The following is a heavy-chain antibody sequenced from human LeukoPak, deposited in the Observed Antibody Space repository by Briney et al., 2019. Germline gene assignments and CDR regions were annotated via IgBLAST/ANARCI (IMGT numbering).Heavy chain of an antibody. CDR1: GFTFSSYG. V-gene: IGHV3-33*01. CDR2: IWYDGSNK. D-gene: IGHD3-9*01. CDR3: ARGNFDWLQYGDAFDI. J-gene: IGHJ3*02. Sequence: PGGSLRLSCAASGFTFSSYGMHWVRQAPGKGLEWVAVIWYDGSNKYYADSVKGRFTISGDNSKNTLYLQMNSLRAEDTAVYYCARGNFDWLQYGDAFDIWGQGTMVTVSS.